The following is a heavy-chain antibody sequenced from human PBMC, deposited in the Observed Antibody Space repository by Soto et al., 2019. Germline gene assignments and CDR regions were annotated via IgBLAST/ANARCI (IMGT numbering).Heavy chain of an antibody. CDR2: VSSYNGNT. CDR1: GYTFTDHG. CDR3: AREVGGSYSPADF. V-gene: IGHV1-18*01. J-gene: IGHJ4*02. D-gene: IGHD3-10*01. Sequence: GASVKVSCKTSGYTFTDHGIDWVRPAPGPGLEWVGWVSSYNGNTNYAYNLKDRVIMTTDASTSTAYMELRGLRSDDTAVYYCAREVGGSYSPADFWGQGTPVTVSS.